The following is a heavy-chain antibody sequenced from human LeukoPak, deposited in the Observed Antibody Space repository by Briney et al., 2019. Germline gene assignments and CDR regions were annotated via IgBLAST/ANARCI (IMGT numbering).Heavy chain of an antibody. J-gene: IGHJ4*02. D-gene: IGHD4-17*01. Sequence: PGGSLRLSCAASGFTFSSYAMHWVRQAPGKGLEWVAVISYDGSNKYYADSVKGRFTISRDNSKNTLYLQMNSLRAEDTAVYYCARDRYGDYDFDYWGQGTLVTVSS. CDR3: ARDRYGDYDFDY. CDR2: ISYDGSNK. V-gene: IGHV3-30*04. CDR1: GFTFSSYA.